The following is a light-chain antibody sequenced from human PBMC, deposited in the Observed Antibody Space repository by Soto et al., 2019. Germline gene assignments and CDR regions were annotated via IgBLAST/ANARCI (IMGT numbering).Light chain of an antibody. Sequence: EVVMTQSPATLSVSPGERGTLSCRASQSVTTNLAWYQQKPGQAPRLPIYGASTRATGIPARFSGSGSGTEFTLTISSLQSEDFAVYYCQQYNDWPFTFGPGTKVDIK. V-gene: IGKV3-15*01. J-gene: IGKJ3*01. CDR3: QQYNDWPFT. CDR1: QSVTTN. CDR2: GAS.